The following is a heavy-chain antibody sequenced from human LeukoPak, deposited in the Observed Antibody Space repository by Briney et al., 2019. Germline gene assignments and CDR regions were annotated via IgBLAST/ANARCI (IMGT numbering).Heavy chain of an antibody. V-gene: IGHV3-23*01. CDR3: ARGEVTTVTTNDY. CDR1: GFTFSSYA. Sequence: PGGSLRLSCAASGFTFSSYAMSWVRQAPGKGLEWASAISGSGGSTYYADSVKDRFTLSRDNSKKTLYLQMNSLRAEDTAVYYCARGEVTTVTTNDYWGQGTLVTVSS. J-gene: IGHJ4*02. CDR2: ISGSGGST. D-gene: IGHD4-17*01.